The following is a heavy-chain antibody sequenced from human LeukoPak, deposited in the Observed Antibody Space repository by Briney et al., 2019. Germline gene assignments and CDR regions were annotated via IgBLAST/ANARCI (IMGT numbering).Heavy chain of an antibody. J-gene: IGHJ4*02. CDR1: GYTFTSYD. CDR3: ATNIVVVVAATLDY. Sequence: ASVKVSCKASGYTFTSYDVHWVRQATGQGLEWMGWINPNSGGTNYAQKFQGRVTMTRDTSISTAYMELSSLRSEDTAVYYCATNIVVVVAATLDYWGQGTLVTVSS. D-gene: IGHD2-15*01. V-gene: IGHV1-2*02. CDR2: INPNSGGT.